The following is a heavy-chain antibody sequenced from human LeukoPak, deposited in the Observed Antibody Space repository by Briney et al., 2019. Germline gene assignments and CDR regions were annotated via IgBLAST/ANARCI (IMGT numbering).Heavy chain of an antibody. Sequence: GASVKVSCKASGYTFTGYYMHWVRQAPGQGLEWMGWINPNSGGTNYAQKFQGRVTMTRDTSISTAYMELSRLRSDDTAAYYCARIAVRGVIYGMDVWGQGTTVTVSS. CDR3: ARIAVRGVIYGMDV. D-gene: IGHD3-10*01. CDR2: INPNSGGT. V-gene: IGHV1-2*02. CDR1: GYTFTGYY. J-gene: IGHJ6*02.